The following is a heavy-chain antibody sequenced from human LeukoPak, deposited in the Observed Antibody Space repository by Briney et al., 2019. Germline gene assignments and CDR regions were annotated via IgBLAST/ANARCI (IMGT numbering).Heavy chain of an antibody. CDR3: ARQGTMTRGGYWLDP. D-gene: IGHD3-10*01. V-gene: IGHV4-39*01. CDR2: IFYTGRA. Sequence: SETLSLTCTVSGASINTSNFYWAWIRQPPGQGLESIGSIFYTGRAYSNASLNSRVTISVDTSKNQFPPKLISVTAADTAVYYCARQGTMTRGGYWLDPWGQGTLVTVSS. CDR1: GASINTSNFY. J-gene: IGHJ5*02.